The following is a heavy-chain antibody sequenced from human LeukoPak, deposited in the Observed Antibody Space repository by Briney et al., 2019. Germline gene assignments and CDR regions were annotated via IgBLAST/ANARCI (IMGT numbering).Heavy chain of an antibody. J-gene: IGHJ4*02. CDR2: IYSGGST. D-gene: IGHD1-26*01. Sequence: GGSLRLSCAASGFTVSSNYMSWVRQAPGKGLEWVSVIYSGGSTYYAGSVKGRFTISRDNSKNTLYLQMNSLRAEDTAVYYCARESGSYSPGFDYWGQGTLVTVSS. CDR3: ARESGSYSPGFDY. V-gene: IGHV3-66*01. CDR1: GFTVSSNY.